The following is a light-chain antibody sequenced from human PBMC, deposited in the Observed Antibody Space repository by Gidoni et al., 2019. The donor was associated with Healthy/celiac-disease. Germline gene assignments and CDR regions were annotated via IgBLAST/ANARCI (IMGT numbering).Light chain of an antibody. Sequence: QSVLTQPPSASVTPGQRVTISCSGSSSNIGSNTVNWYQQLPGTAPKLLIYSNNQRPSVFPDRFSGSKSGTSASLAISGLQSEDEADYYCAAWDDSLNGRVFGGGTKLTVL. V-gene: IGLV1-44*01. CDR1: SSNIGSNT. CDR2: SNN. J-gene: IGLJ3*02. CDR3: AAWDDSLNGRV.